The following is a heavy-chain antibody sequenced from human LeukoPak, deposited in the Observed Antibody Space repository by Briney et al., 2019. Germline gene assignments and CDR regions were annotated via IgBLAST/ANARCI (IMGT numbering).Heavy chain of an antibody. CDR1: GGTFSSYA. CDR3: ALNGVKPRDFDY. Sequence: SVKVSCKASGGTFSSYAISWVRQAPGQGLEWMGRIIPILGIANYAQKFQGRVTITADKSTSTAYMELSSLRSEDTAVYYCALNGVKPRDFDYWGQGTLVTVSS. D-gene: IGHD2-8*01. J-gene: IGHJ4*02. CDR2: IIPILGIA. V-gene: IGHV1-69*04.